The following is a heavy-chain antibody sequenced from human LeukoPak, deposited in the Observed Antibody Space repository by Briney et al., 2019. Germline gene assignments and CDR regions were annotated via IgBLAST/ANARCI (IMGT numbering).Heavy chain of an antibody. CDR1: GYTFTGYY. V-gene: IGHV1-46*01. J-gene: IGHJ4*02. CDR2: INPSGGST. CDR3: ARDRVLRFLEWSFDY. Sequence: ASVKVSCKASGYTFTGYYMHWVRQAPGQGLEWMGIINPSGGSTSYAQKFQGRVTMTRDTSTSTVYMELSSLRSEDTAVYYCARDRVLRFLEWSFDYWGQGTLVTVSS. D-gene: IGHD3-3*01.